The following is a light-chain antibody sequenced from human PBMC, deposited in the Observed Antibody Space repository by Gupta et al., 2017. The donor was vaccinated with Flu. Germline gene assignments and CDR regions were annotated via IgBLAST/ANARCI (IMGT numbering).Light chain of an antibody. J-gene: IGKJ1*01. Sequence: DIVMTQSPDSLAVSLGERATINCKSSQSILYSSNNKNYLAWYQQKPGQPPKLLIYWASTRESGVPDRFSGSASGTDFTLTISSLQAEDVAVYYCQQYDNTPWTFGQGTXVEI. V-gene: IGKV4-1*01. CDR3: QQYDNTPWT. CDR2: WAS. CDR1: QSILYSSNNKNY.